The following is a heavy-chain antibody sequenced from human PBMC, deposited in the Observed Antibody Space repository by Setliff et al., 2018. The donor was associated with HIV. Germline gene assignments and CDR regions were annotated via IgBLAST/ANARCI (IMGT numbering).Heavy chain of an antibody. V-gene: IGHV3-7*05. Sequence: LSLSCTTDGFTFGDYALSWVRQAPGKGLEWVASIDHFGSEENYVDSVKGRFTISRDNTKNSLHLQLDSLSAEDAAVYFCARDGHLYGQPFDYWGQGALVTVSS. CDR1: GFTFGDYA. J-gene: IGHJ4*02. CDR2: IDHFGSEE. CDR3: ARDGHLYGQPFDY. D-gene: IGHD3-10*01.